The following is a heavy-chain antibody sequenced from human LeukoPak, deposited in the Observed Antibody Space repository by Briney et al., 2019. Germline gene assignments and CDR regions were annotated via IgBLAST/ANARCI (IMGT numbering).Heavy chain of an antibody. CDR1: GFTFSSYS. Sequence: GGSLRLSCAASGFTFSSYSMNWVRQAPGKGLEWVSYISSSSSTIYYADSVKGRFTISRDNAKNSLYLQMNSLRAEDTAVYYCARDKRFGYSSSWYVPTDYWGQGTLVTVSS. CDR3: ARDKRFGYSSSWYVPTDY. V-gene: IGHV3-48*01. J-gene: IGHJ4*01. CDR2: ISSSSSTI. D-gene: IGHD6-13*01.